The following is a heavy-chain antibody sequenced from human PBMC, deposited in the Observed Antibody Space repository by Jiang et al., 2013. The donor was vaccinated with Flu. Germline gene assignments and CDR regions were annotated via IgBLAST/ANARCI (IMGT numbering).Heavy chain of an antibody. CDR1: GDSVSNNSAA. D-gene: IGHD2-21*02. V-gene: IGHV6-1*01. Sequence: SQTLSLTCAISGDSVSNNSAAWNWIRQSPSGGLEWLGRTYYRSKWYNDYAVSVKSRITISPDTSKNQFSLQLNSVTPEDTALYYCARDGRTEVTGRGFHHYYYGMDVWGQGTTVIVS. CDR3: ARDGRTEVTGRGFHHYYYGMDV. CDR2: TYYRSKWYN. J-gene: IGHJ6*02.